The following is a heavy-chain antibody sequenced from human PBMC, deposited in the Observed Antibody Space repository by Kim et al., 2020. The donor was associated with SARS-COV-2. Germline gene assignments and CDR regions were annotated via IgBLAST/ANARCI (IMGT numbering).Heavy chain of an antibody. CDR2: INHSGST. D-gene: IGHD6-19*01. J-gene: IGHJ5*02. CDR3: ARGHTDSSGVNWFDP. CDR1: GGSFSGYY. Sequence: SETLSLTCAVYGGSFSGYYWSWIRQPPGKGLEWIGEINHSGSTNYNPSLKSRVTISVDTSKNQFSLKLSSVTAADTAVYYCARGHTDSSGVNWFDPWGQGTLVTVSS. V-gene: IGHV4-34*01.